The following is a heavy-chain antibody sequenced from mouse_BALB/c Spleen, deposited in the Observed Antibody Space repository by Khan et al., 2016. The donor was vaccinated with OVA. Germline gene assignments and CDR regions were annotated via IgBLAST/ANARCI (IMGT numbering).Heavy chain of an antibody. CDR3: TREWAAWFPY. J-gene: IGHJ3*01. CDR1: GYIFTDYN. CDR2: IYPGSDYT. Sequence: QVRLQQSGAELARPGASVKLSCKASGYIFTDYNINWMRQRTGQGLEWIGEIYPGSDYTYYNERFKGKATLTVDKSSSTAYMHLSSLTSDDSAVYFCTREWAAWFPYWGQGTLVTVSA. V-gene: IGHV1-77*01.